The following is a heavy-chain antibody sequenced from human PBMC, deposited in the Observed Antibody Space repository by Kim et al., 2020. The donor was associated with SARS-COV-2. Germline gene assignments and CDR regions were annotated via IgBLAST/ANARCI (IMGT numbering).Heavy chain of an antibody. CDR1: GGSFSGYY. Sequence: SETLSLTCAVYGGSFSGYYWSWIRQPPGKGLEWIGEINHSGSTNYNPSLKSRVTISVDTSKNQFSLKLSSVTAADTAVYYCARGGLGDIVVVPAARYWFDPWGQGTLVTVSS. CDR2: INHSGST. CDR3: ARGGLGDIVVVPAARYWFDP. J-gene: IGHJ5*02. D-gene: IGHD2-2*01. V-gene: IGHV4-34*01.